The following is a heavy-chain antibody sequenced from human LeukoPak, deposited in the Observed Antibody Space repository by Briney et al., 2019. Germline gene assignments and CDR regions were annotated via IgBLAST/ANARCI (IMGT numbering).Heavy chain of an antibody. V-gene: IGHV3-23*01. CDR2: ISGSGTAT. J-gene: IGHJ4*02. CDR3: AKVSGYSYGYYY. Sequence: GGSLRLSCAASGFTFSNYAMSWVRQAPGKGLQWVSVISGSGTATYYADSVKGRFTISRDNSKNTLYLQMNSLRAEDTAIYYCAKVSGYSYGYYYWGQGTLVTVSS. CDR1: GFTFSNYA. D-gene: IGHD5-18*01.